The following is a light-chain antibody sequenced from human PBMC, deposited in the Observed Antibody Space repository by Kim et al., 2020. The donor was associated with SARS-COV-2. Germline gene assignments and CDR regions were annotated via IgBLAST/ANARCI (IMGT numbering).Light chain of an antibody. Sequence: QLVLTQSASASASLGASVKLTCTLSSGHSRYTIAWHQQQPEKGPRYLMELKSDGSHTKGDGIPNRFSGSSSGAERYLTISSLQSEDEADYYCQTWGTGIRIFGGGTKLTVL. J-gene: IGLJ2*01. V-gene: IGLV4-69*01. CDR2: LKSDGSH. CDR1: SGHSRYT. CDR3: QTWGTGIRI.